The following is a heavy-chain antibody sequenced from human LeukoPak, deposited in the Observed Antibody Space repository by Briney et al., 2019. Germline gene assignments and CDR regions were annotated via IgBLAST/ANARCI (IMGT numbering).Heavy chain of an antibody. CDR3: AREYGYCSSTSCYPLNWFDP. D-gene: IGHD2-2*03. Sequence: PGGSLRLSCAASGFTFSSYSMNWVRRAPGKGLEWVSYISSSGSTIYYADSVKGRFTISSDNAKNSLYLQMNSLRAEDTAVYYCAREYGYCSSTSCYPLNWFDPWGQGTLVTVSS. CDR1: GFTFSSYS. CDR2: ISSSGSTI. V-gene: IGHV3-48*04. J-gene: IGHJ5*02.